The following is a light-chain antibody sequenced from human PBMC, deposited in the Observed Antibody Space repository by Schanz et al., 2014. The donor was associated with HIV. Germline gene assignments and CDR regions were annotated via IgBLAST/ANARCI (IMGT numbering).Light chain of an antibody. Sequence: QSALTQPASVSGSPGQSITISCTGTTSDVGSYNLVSWYQQHPGKAPKVMIYEVSKRPSGVSDRFSGSKSGNTASLTISGLQAEDEADYYCSSYAGSDKNVFGTGTKLTVL. CDR3: SSYAGSDKNV. CDR1: TSDVGSYNL. CDR2: EVS. V-gene: IGLV2-14*02. J-gene: IGLJ1*01.